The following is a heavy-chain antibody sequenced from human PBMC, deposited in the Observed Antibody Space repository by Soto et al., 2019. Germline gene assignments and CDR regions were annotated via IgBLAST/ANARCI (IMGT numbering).Heavy chain of an antibody. J-gene: IGHJ4*02. D-gene: IGHD5-18*01. Sequence: QVQLVESGGGVVQPGRSLRLSCAASGFTFSSYGMHWVRQAPGKGLEWVAVIWYDGSNKYYADSVKGRFTISRDNFKNTLYLQMNSLRAEDTAVYYCARSGRIQLWYFDYWGQGTLVTVSS. CDR3: ARSGRIQLWYFDY. CDR2: IWYDGSNK. V-gene: IGHV3-33*01. CDR1: GFTFSSYG.